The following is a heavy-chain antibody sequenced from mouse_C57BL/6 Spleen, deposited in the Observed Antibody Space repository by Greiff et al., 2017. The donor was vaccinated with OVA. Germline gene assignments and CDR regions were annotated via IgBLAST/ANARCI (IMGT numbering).Heavy chain of an antibody. V-gene: IGHV1-69*01. CDR2: IDPSDSYT. J-gene: IGHJ2*01. CDR1: GYTFTSYW. CDR3: ANSDYGSREY. Sequence: QVQLQQPGAELVMPGASVKLSCKASGYTFTSYWMSWVKQRPGQGLEWIGEIDPSDSYTYYNQKVKGKFTLTVDKSSSTTYMQLSSLTSEDSAVYYCANSDYGSREYWGQGTTLTVSS. D-gene: IGHD1-1*01.